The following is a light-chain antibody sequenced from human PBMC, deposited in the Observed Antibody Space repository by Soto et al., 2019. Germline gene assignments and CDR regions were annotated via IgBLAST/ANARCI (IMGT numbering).Light chain of an antibody. J-gene: IGLJ1*01. CDR1: SSDVGGYNH. CDR3: ASYAGSNNSV. CDR2: DVS. V-gene: IGLV2-8*01. Sequence: HCVLTQPPSASGSPLQSVTISCTGTSSDVGGYNHVSWYQQNPGKAPKLMIYDVSKRPSGVPDRFSGSKSGNTASLTISGLQAEDEADYYCASYAGSNNSVFGTGTKVTVL.